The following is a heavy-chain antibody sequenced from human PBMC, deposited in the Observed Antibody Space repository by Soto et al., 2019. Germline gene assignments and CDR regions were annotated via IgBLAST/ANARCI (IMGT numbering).Heavy chain of an antibody. J-gene: IGHJ6*02. V-gene: IGHV1-69*01. CDR3: ARCIDMIAFGGVIVPLYYYYGMDV. D-gene: IGHD3-16*02. CDR2: IIPIFGTA. Sequence: QVQLVQSGAEVKKPGSSVKVSCQASGGTFSSYAISWVRQAPGQGLEWMGGIIPIFGTANYAQKFQGRVTLTADDSTSTAYMELSSLKSEGTAVYYCARCIDMIAFGGVIVPLYYYYGMDVWGQGTTVTVSS. CDR1: GGTFSSYA.